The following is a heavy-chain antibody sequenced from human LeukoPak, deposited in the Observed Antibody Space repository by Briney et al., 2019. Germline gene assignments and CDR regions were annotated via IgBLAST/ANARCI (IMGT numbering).Heavy chain of an antibody. CDR3: ARDDYFDSSAYEY. J-gene: IGHJ4*02. V-gene: IGHV1-2*02. D-gene: IGHD3-22*01. Sequence: ASVKVSCKASGYAFTGYYIHWVRQAPGQGLEWMGWLNPNRGDTNYAQKFRGRVTMTRDTSISTAYMELSRLRSDDTAVYYCARDDYFDSSAYEYWGQGTLVTVSS. CDR2: LNPNRGDT. CDR1: GYAFTGYY.